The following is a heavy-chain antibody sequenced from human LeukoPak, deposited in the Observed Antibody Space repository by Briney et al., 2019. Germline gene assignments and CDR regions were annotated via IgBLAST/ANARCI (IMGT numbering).Heavy chain of an antibody. CDR1: GLTFSSYN. CDR3: ARGYSGYVPSPFDY. J-gene: IGHJ4*02. D-gene: IGHD5-12*01. V-gene: IGHV3-21*04. CDR2: ISSSSSYI. Sequence: GGSLRLSCAAPGLTFSSYNMNWVRQAPGKGLEWVSSISSSSSYIYYADSVKGRFTISRDNAKNSLYLQMNSLRAEDTAVYYCARGYSGYVPSPFDYWGQGTLVAVSS.